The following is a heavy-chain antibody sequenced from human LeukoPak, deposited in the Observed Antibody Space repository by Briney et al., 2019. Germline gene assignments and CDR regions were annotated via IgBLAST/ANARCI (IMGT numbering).Heavy chain of an antibody. V-gene: IGHV3-64*01. Sequence: GGSLRLSCAASGFSFSSHAMHWVRQAPGKGLEYVSAISSNGGRTYYANSVKGRFTISRDNSKNTLHLQMGSLRAEDMAVYYCARQAPTLRNYFDYWGQGTLVTVSS. J-gene: IGHJ4*02. CDR2: ISSNGGRT. CDR1: GFSFSSHA. CDR3: ARQAPTLRNYFDY.